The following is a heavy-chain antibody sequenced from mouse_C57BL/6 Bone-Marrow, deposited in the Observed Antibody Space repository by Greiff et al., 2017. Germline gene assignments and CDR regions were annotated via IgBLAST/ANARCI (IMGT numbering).Heavy chain of an antibody. CDR1: GFTFSSYA. J-gene: IGHJ2*01. Sequence: EVQRVEPGEGLVKPGGSLKLSCAASGFTFSSYAMSWVRQTPEKRLEWVAYISSGGDYIYYADTVKGRFTISRDNARNTLYLQMSSLKSEDTAMYYCTREGADYFDDWGQGTTLTVSS. V-gene: IGHV5-9-1*02. CDR2: ISSGGDYI. D-gene: IGHD3-3*01. CDR3: TREGADYFDD.